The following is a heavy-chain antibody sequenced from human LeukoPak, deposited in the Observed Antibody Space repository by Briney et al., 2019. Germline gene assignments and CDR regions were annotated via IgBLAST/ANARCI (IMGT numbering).Heavy chain of an antibody. J-gene: IGHJ4*02. CDR3: AREGGNSLYYFDY. V-gene: IGHV3-30*04. CDR2: ISYDGSNK. CDR1: GFTFSSYA. D-gene: IGHD4-23*01. Sequence: GGSLRLSCAASGFTFSSYAMHWVRQAPGKGLEWVAAISYDGSNKYYADSVKGRFTISRDNSKNTLYLQMNSLRAEDTAVYYCAREGGNSLYYFDYWGQGTLVTVSS.